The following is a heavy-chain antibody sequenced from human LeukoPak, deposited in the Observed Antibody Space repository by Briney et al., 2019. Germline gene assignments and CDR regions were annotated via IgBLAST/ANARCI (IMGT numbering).Heavy chain of an antibody. CDR1: GFTFSTYW. D-gene: IGHD3-22*01. CDR3: ARPKDKYYYDSSGYHYGMDV. V-gene: IGHV3-7*03. J-gene: IGHJ6*02. CDR2: IKQDGSEK. Sequence: GGSLRLSCAASGFTFSTYWMTWVRQAPGKGLEWVANIKQDGSEKNYVDSVKGRFTISRDNAKNSLDLQMNSLRAEDTAVYYCARPKDKYYYDSSGYHYGMDVWGQGTTVTVSS.